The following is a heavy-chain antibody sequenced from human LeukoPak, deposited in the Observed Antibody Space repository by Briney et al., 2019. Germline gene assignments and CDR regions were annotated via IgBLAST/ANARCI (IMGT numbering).Heavy chain of an antibody. J-gene: IGHJ4*02. CDR3: VREDTPATANY. CDR2: NSGGGDIT. CDR1: GFDFANHA. Sequence: GGSLRLSCAASGFDFANHAMSWVRQTPGKGLEWVSANSGGGDITYYADSVTGRFTISRDNSKDTLFLQMHSLRPGDTAVYYCVREDTPATANYWGQGTLVTISS. D-gene: IGHD2-21*02. V-gene: IGHV3-23*01.